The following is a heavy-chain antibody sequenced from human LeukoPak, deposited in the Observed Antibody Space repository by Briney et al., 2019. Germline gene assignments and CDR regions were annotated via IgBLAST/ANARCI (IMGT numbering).Heavy chain of an antibody. CDR1: GFTFSRHG. D-gene: IGHD3-3*01. CDR3: ARDRAWNYFDY. J-gene: IGHJ4*02. Sequence: GGSLRLSCAPSGFTFSRHGMHWVRQAPGKGLEWVAIISNDGSRRYYAHSVEGRFTISRDNSKNTLYLQMDSLRAEDTAVYYCARDRAWNYFDYWGQGTLVTVSS. CDR2: ISNDGSRR. V-gene: IGHV3-30*03.